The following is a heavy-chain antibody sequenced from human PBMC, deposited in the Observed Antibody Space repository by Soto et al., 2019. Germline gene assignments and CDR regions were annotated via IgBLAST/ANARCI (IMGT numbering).Heavy chain of an antibody. Sequence: PGGSLRLSCAASGFTFSNAWMNWVRQAPGKGLEWVGRIKSKTDGGTTDYAAPVKGRFTISRDDSKNTLYLQMNSLKTEDTAVYYCTTKVGSSWYHYGMDVWGQGTTVTVSS. V-gene: IGHV3-15*07. CDR3: TTKVGSSWYHYGMDV. D-gene: IGHD6-13*01. CDR2: IKSKTDGGTT. CDR1: GFTFSNAW. J-gene: IGHJ6*02.